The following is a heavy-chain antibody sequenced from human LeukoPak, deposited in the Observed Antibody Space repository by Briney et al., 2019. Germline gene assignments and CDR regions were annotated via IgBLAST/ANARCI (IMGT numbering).Heavy chain of an antibody. D-gene: IGHD3-22*01. CDR2: ISYDVTNK. Sequence: GGSLRLSCAASGFTFRSYGMHWVRQAPGKGLEWVAVISYDVTNKYYADSVKGRFTISRDNSKNTLYLQMNSLRAEDTAVYYCAKGGSYYDSRLDYWGQGTLVTVSS. V-gene: IGHV3-30*18. CDR3: AKGGSYYDSRLDY. CDR1: GFTFRSYG. J-gene: IGHJ4*02.